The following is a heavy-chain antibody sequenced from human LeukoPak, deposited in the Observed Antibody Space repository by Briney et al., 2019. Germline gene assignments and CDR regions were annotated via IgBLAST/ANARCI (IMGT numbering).Heavy chain of an antibody. CDR3: AREGVVVATSNYYYYMDV. J-gene: IGHJ6*03. CDR1: GYTFTSYY. V-gene: IGHV1-2*02. CDR2: INPNSGCT. D-gene: IGHD5-12*01. Sequence: ASVKVSCKASGYTFTSYYMNWVGQAPGQGREWMGWINPNSGCTNYAQKFQGRVTMTSDTSISTAYMELSRLRSDDTAVYYCAREGVVVATSNYYYYMDVWGKGTTVTVSS.